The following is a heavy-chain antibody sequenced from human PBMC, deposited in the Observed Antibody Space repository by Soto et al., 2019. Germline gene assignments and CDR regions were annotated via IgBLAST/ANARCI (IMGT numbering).Heavy chain of an antibody. CDR1: GGSISTVDYW. V-gene: IGHV4-30-4*01. Sequence: QVQLQESGPGLVKPSQTLSLTCTVSGGSISTVDYWWSWIRQSPDMGLEWIGQIYDGGRTYNNPSFEVRVPMSVDPSQSQLSLTLSSVRAAVAAVCYCAGGQSGSKVDSWGQGTLVTVSS. CDR3: AGGQSGSKVDS. CDR2: IYDGGRT. J-gene: IGHJ4*02. D-gene: IGHD1-26*01.